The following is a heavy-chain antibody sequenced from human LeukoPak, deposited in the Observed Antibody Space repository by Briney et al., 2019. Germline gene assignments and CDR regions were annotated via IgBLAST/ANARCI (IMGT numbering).Heavy chain of an antibody. CDR1: GFTFSSSA. CDR2: ISGSGGST. V-gene: IGHV3-23*01. Sequence: LSGGSLRLSCAASGFTFSSSAMSWVRQAPGKGLEWVSAISGSGGSTYYADSVRGRFTISRDNSKNTLYLQMNSLRAEDTAIYYCAKDDEFGSGWYGYWGQGTLVTVSS. CDR3: AKDDEFGSGWYGY. J-gene: IGHJ4*02. D-gene: IGHD6-19*01.